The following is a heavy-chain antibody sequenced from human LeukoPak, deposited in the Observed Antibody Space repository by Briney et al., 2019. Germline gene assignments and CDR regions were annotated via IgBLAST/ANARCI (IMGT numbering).Heavy chain of an antibody. CDR1: GFTFSSYE. J-gene: IGHJ4*02. V-gene: IGHV3-48*03. Sequence: GGSLRLSCAASGFTFSSYEMNWVRQAPGKGLEWVSYISSSGSTIYHADSVEGRFTISRDNAKNSLYLQMNSLRAEDTAVYYCARDEAQWQESYFDYWGQGTLVTVSS. CDR2: ISSSGSTI. D-gene: IGHD6-19*01. CDR3: ARDEAQWQESYFDY.